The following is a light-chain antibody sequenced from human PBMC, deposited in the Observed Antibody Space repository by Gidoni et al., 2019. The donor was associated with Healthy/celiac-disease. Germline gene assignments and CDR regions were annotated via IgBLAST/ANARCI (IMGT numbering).Light chain of an antibody. V-gene: IGLV2-14*01. CDR2: EVS. Sequence: SALTPPASVSGSPGQSITISCTGTSSDVGGYNYVSWYQQHPGKAPKLMIYEVSNRPSGVSKRFSGSKSGNTASLTISGLQAEDEADYYCSSYTSSSTLVVFGGGTKLTVL. J-gene: IGLJ2*01. CDR1: SSDVGGYNY. CDR3: SSYTSSSTLVV.